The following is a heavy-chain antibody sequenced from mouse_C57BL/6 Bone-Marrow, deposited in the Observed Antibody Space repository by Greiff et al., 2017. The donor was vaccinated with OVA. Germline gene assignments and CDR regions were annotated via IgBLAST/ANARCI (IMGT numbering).Heavy chain of an antibody. CDR1: GFTFSSYG. V-gene: IGHV5-6*01. Sequence: EVKLMESGGDLVKPGGSLKLSCAASGFTFSSYGMSWVRQTPDKRLEWVATISSGGSYTYYPDSVKGRFTISRDNAKNTLYLQMSSLKSEDTAMYYCAIITTVVSRYWGQGTTLTVSS. D-gene: IGHD1-1*01. CDR3: AIITTVVSRY. J-gene: IGHJ2*01. CDR2: ISSGGSYT.